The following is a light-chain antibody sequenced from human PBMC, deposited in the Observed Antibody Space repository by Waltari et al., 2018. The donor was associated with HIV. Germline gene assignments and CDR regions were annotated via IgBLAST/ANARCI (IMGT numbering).Light chain of an antibody. J-gene: IGLJ2*01. CDR1: NIGSKS. V-gene: IGLV3-21*03. CDR2: DIN. Sequence: SSVLTQPPSVSVVPGRTATITCAGQNIGSKSVHWYQQRPGQAPLLVMYDINNRPSAIPERFSGFSSGNTAALAISRVEAGDEADYYCQVWDDSDHWVFGGGTKLTVL. CDR3: QVWDDSDHWV.